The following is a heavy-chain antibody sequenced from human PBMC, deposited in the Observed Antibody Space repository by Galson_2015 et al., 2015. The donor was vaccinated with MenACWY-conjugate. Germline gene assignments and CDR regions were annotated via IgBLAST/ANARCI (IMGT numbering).Heavy chain of an antibody. CDR3: ATAGSYRSDY. V-gene: IGHV3-74*01. Sequence: SLRLSCAPSGFTFSTCWMHWVRQAPGKGLEWVSRIDLDGSTTDYAESMKGRFTISRDNAKNTLFLQIHSLRVEDTAVYYCATAGSYRSDYWGQGALVTVSS. J-gene: IGHJ4*02. CDR1: GFTFSTCW. D-gene: IGHD1-26*01. CDR2: IDLDGSTT.